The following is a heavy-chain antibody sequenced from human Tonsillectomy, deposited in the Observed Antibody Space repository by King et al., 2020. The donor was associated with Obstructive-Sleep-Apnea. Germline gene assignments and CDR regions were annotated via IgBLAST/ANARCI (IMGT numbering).Heavy chain of an antibody. CDR2: IRSKDNNYAT. V-gene: IGHV3-73*02. J-gene: IGHJ6*02. Sequence: VQLVESGGGLVQPGGSLKLSCAASGFIISGSAMHWVRQASGKGLEWIGRIRSKDNNYATAYAASVNGRFTVSRGDSKNTAYLQMNSLKTEDTAVYYGTRRGGDASYYYGMDVWGQGATVTVSS. CDR1: GFIISGSA. CDR3: TRRGGDASYYYGMDV. D-gene: IGHD2-21*02.